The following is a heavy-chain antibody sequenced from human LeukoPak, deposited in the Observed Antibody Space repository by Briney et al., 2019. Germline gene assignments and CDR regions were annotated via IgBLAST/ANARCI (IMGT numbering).Heavy chain of an antibody. Sequence: PGGSLRLSCAASGFTFSSYAMHWVRQAPGKGLEWVASISSSNSYIYYADSVKGRFTISKDNAQNSLYLQMNSLGPEDTAVYYCARDMKVTGVQSIDYWGQGTLVTVSS. D-gene: IGHD2-21*02. CDR1: GFTFSSYA. J-gene: IGHJ4*02. CDR3: ARDMKVTGVQSIDY. CDR2: ISSSNSYI. V-gene: IGHV3-21*01.